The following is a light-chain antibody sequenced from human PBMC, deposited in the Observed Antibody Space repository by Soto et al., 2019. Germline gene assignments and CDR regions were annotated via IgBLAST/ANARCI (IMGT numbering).Light chain of an antibody. CDR2: DTS. Sequence: VLTQSPGTLSLSPGERATLSCRASQSVTSNYLAWYQQIPGQAPRLLLYDTSRRATAIPDRFSGSVSGTDFTLTISRLEPEDFAVYFCQHYGGSLTFGGGTKVEIK. V-gene: IGKV3-20*01. J-gene: IGKJ4*01. CDR3: QHYGGSLT. CDR1: QSVTSNY.